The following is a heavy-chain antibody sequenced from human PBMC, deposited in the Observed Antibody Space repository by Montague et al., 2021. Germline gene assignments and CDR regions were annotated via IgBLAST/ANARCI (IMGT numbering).Heavy chain of an antibody. CDR3: ARMYHYDRSIDP. CDR1: NGSIGSSTSY. CDR2: IYYTGTT. Sequence: SETLSLTCTVSNGSIGSSTSYWGWIRQPPGQGLEWIETIYYTGTTYFNTSLKSRITISKDTSKSQFSLTLRSVTAADTAIYNGARMYHYDRSIDPWGQGTLVPVSS. V-gene: IGHV4-39*01. J-gene: IGHJ5*02. D-gene: IGHD3-22*01.